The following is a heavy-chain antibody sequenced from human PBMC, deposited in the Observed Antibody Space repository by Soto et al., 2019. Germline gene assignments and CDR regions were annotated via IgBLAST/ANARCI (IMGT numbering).Heavy chain of an antibody. CDR3: ARDRMASIPRYFDY. D-gene: IGHD5-12*01. CDR1: GFTFSSYA. CDR2: ISYDGSNK. Sequence: GGSLRLSCAASGFTFSSYAMHWVRQAPGKGLEWVAVISYDGSNKYYADSVKGRFTISRDNSKNTLYLQMNSLRAEDTAVYYCARDRMASIPRYFDYWGQGTLVTVSS. V-gene: IGHV3-30-3*01. J-gene: IGHJ4*02.